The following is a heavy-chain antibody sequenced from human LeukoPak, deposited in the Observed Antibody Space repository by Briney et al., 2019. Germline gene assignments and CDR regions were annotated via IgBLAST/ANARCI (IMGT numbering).Heavy chain of an antibody. CDR1: GFTFSSYS. J-gene: IGHJ4*02. V-gene: IGHV3-21*01. CDR3: ASVVVPAAIPSTSDY. D-gene: IGHD2-2*02. CDR2: ISSSSSYI. Sequence: GGSLRLSCAASGFTFSSYSMNWVRQAPGKGLEWVSSISSSSSYIYYADSVKGRFTIPRDNAKNPLYLQMNSLRAEDTAVYYCASVVVPAAIPSTSDYWGQGTLVTVSS.